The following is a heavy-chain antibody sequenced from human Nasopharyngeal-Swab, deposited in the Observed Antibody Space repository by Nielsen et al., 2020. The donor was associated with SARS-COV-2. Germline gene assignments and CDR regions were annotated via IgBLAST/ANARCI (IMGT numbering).Heavy chain of an antibody. CDR2: FDPEDGET. Sequence: ASVKVSCKVSGYTLADLSMHWVRQAPGKGLEWMGGFDPEDGETIYAQKFQGRVTMTEDTSTDTAYMELSSLRSEDTAVYYCATGNTWSYWIDYWGQGTLVTVSS. V-gene: IGHV1-24*01. D-gene: IGHD1-26*01. CDR1: GYTLADLS. CDR3: ATGNTWSYWIDY. J-gene: IGHJ4*02.